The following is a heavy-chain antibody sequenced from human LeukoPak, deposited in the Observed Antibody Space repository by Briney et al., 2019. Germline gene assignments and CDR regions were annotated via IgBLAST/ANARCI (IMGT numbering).Heavy chain of an antibody. CDR3: ARRGDLYDFWSGYYNP. CDR1: GYTFTSYD. CDR2: MNPNSGNT. V-gene: IGHV1-8*03. D-gene: IGHD3-3*01. Sequence: GASVKVSCKASGYTFTSYDINWVRQATGQGLEWMGWMNPNSGNTGYAQKFQGRVTITRNTSISTAYMELSSLRSEDTAVYYCARRGDLYDFWSGYYNPWGQGTLVTVSS. J-gene: IGHJ5*02.